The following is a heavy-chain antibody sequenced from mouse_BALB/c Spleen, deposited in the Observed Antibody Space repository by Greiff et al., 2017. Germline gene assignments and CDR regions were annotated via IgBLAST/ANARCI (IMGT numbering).Heavy chain of an antibody. D-gene: IGHD2-1*01. CDR3: ARHYGNSWFAY. V-gene: IGHV5-12-1*01. Sequence: EVQLVESGGGLVKPGGSLKLSCAASGFTFSSYAMSWVRQTPEKRLEWVAYISSGGGSTYYPDTVKGRFTISRDNAKNTLYLQMSSLKSEDTAMYYCARHYGNSWFAYWGQGTLVTVSA. J-gene: IGHJ3*01. CDR1: GFTFSSYA. CDR2: ISSGGGST.